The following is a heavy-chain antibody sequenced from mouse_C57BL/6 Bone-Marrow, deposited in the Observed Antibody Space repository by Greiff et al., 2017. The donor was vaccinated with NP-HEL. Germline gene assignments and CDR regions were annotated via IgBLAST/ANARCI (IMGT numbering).Heavy chain of an antibody. CDR2: INPGSGGT. CDR3: VYGSVQ. CDR1: GYAFTNYL. V-gene: IGHV1-54*01. J-gene: IGHJ4*01. D-gene: IGHD1-1*01. Sequence: QVQLQQSGAELVRPGTSVKVSCKASGYAFTNYLIEWVKQRPGQGLEWIGVINPGSGGTNYNEKFKGKATLTADKSSSTAYMQLSSLTAEDSAVYFCVYGSVQWGQGTSVTVSS.